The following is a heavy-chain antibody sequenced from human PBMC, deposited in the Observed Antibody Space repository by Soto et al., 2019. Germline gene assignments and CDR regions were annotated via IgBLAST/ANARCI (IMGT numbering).Heavy chain of an antibody. CDR3: TTEYSSSSGYYYGMDV. D-gene: IGHD6-6*01. V-gene: IGHV3-15*01. CDR1: GFTFSNAW. Sequence: GSLRLSCAASGFTFSNAWMSWVRQAPGKGLEWVGRIKSKTDGGTTDYAAPVKGRFTISRDDSKNTLYLQMNSLKTEDTAVYYCTTEYSSSSGYYYGMDVWGQGTTVTVSS. J-gene: IGHJ6*02. CDR2: IKSKTDGGTT.